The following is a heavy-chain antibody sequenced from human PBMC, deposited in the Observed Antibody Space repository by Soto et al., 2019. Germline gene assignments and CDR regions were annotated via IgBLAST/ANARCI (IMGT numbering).Heavy chain of an antibody. CDR3: AKGYYGSGRGVDAFDI. CDR1: GFTFSSYG. V-gene: IGHV3-30*18. D-gene: IGHD3-10*01. Sequence: QVQLVESGGGVVQPGRSLRLSCAASGFTFSSYGMHWVRQAPGKGLEWVAVISYDGSNKYYADSVKGRFTISRDNSKNTLYLQMNSLRAEDTAVYYCAKGYYGSGRGVDAFDILGQGTMVTVSS. J-gene: IGHJ3*02. CDR2: ISYDGSNK.